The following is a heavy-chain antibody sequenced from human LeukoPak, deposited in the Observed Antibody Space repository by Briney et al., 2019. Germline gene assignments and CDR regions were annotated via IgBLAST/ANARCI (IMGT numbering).Heavy chain of an antibody. V-gene: IGHV3-23*01. CDR2: ISPRGDIT. J-gene: IGHJ4*02. D-gene: IGHD6-19*01. CDR3: AKLVAVAGRND. CDR1: GFSFRSHG. Sequence: GGTLRLSCAASGFSFRSHGMNWVRQAPGKGLEWVSGISPRGDITYYKDSVKGRFTFSRDNSKNTLYLQMNSLRAEDTAVYYCAKLVAVAGRNDWGQGTLVTVSS.